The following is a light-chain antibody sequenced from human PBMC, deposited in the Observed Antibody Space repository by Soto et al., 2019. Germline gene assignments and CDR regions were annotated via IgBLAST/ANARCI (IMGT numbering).Light chain of an antibody. CDR2: GAS. CDR3: QQYHNWPPGRT. J-gene: IGKJ1*01. CDR1: QSVSSN. Sequence: EIVMTQSPATLSVSPGERATLSCRASQSVSSNLAWYQQKPGQAPRLLIYGASTRATGIPARFSGSGSGTEFTLTISSLQSEDFAVYYCQQYHNWPPGRTFGQGTKVDNK. V-gene: IGKV3-15*01.